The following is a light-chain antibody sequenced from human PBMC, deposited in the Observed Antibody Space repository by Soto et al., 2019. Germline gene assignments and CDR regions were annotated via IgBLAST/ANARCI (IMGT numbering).Light chain of an antibody. CDR1: QSVLYSSNNKNY. Sequence: DIVMTQSPDSLAVSLGERATINCKSSQSVLYSSNNKNYLAWYQQKPGQPPKLLIYWASTRESGVPDRFSGSWSETDFTLTISSLQAEDVAVYYCQQYYSTPYTFGQGTKLEMK. V-gene: IGKV4-1*01. CDR3: QQYYSTPYT. J-gene: IGKJ2*01. CDR2: WAS.